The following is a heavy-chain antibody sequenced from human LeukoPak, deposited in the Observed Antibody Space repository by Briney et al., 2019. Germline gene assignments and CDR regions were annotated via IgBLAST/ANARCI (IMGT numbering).Heavy chain of an antibody. J-gene: IGHJ6*03. Sequence: SETLSLTCTVSGGSISSGSYYWSWIRQPAGKGLEWIGRIYTSGSTNYNPSLKSRVTISVDTSKNQFSLKLSSVTAADTAVYYCARGAGTMVRGVITYYYYYMDVWGKGTTVTISS. CDR1: GGSISSGSYY. CDR3: ARGAGTMVRGVITYYYYYMDV. CDR2: IYTSGST. D-gene: IGHD3-10*01. V-gene: IGHV4-61*02.